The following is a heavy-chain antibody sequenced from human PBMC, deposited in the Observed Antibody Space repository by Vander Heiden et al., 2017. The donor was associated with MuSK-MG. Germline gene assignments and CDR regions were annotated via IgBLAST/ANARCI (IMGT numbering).Heavy chain of an antibody. CDR2: IYHSGST. J-gene: IGHJ4*02. D-gene: IGHD3-3*01. CDR1: GYSISSGYY. CDR3: ARLGSGLYYFDY. Sequence: QVQLQESGPGLVKPSETLSLTCAVSGYSISSGYYWGWIRQPPGKGLEWIGSIYHSGSTYYNPSLKSRVTISVDTSKNQFSLKLSSVTAADTAVYYCARLGSGLYYFDYWGQGTLVTVSS. V-gene: IGHV4-38-2*01.